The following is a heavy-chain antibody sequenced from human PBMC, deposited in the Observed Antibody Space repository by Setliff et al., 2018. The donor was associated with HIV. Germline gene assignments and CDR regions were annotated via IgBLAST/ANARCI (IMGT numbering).Heavy chain of an antibody. CDR3: VRLNTFIRYTDY. D-gene: IGHD3-16*02. CDR1: YYSIRSEYY. V-gene: IGHV4-38-2*02. Sequence: PSETLSLTCTVSYYSIRSEYYWGWVRQPPGKGLEWIGSLYQSGSAYYHPSLESRVTMSVDTSKDQFSLRLRSVTAADTAVYYCVRLNTFIRYTDYWGQGILVTVSS. J-gene: IGHJ4*02. CDR2: LYQSGSA.